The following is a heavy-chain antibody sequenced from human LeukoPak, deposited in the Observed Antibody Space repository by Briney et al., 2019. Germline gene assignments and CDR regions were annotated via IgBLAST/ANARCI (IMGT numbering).Heavy chain of an antibody. J-gene: IGHJ4*02. CDR2: FFYSGST. D-gene: IGHD3-9*01. Sequence: PSETLSLTCTVSGGSISSNYYWGWIRQPPGKGLEWFVSFFYSGSTYYNPSLKSRVTISVDTSKNQFSLRLSSVTAADTAVYYCARARGRYIDFLDYWGQGTLITVSS. V-gene: IGHV4-39*02. CDR3: ARARGRYIDFLDY. CDR1: GGSISSNYY.